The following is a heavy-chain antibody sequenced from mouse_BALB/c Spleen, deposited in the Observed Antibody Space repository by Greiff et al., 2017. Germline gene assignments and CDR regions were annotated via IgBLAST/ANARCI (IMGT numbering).Heavy chain of an antibody. Sequence: EVKVVESGGDLVKPGGSLKLSCAASGFTFSSYGMSWVRQTPDKRLEWVATISSGGSYTYYPDSVKGRFTISRDNAKNTLYLQMSSLKSEDTAMYYCARLFITTRRYFDYWGQGTTLTVSS. CDR1: GFTFSSYG. CDR3: ARLFITTRRYFDY. V-gene: IGHV5-6*01. D-gene: IGHD1-1*01. CDR2: ISSGGSYT. J-gene: IGHJ2*01.